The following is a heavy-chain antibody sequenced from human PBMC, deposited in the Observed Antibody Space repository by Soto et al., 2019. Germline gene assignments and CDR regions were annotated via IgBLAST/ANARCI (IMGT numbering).Heavy chain of an antibody. V-gene: IGHV2-5*02. CDR1: GFSLSTSAVG. CDR3: ARLVVAGVTYCFDY. D-gene: IGHD2-8*02. CDR2: IYWDDDK. J-gene: IGHJ4*02. Sequence: QITLKESGPTLVKPTQTLTLTCTFSGFSLSTSAVGVGWIRQPPGKALAWLAFIYWDDDKRYSPSLKSSLTLXXXTXXTQLFLAMTNMDTVDTATYYCARLVVAGVTYCFDYWGQGTLVTVSS.